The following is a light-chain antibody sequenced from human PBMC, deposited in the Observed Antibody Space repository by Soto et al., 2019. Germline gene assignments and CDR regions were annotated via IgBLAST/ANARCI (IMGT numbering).Light chain of an antibody. J-gene: IGKJ1*01. CDR3: HQYGRSPRT. V-gene: IGKV3-20*01. Sequence: EIVLTQSPDTLSLSPGERATLSCRASQSVNSQFFAWHQQKPGQAPRLLIHGASNRAAGIPDRFSGSGSGTDFTLTISRLEPEDFAVYYGHQYGRSPRTFGQGTKVEFK. CDR1: QSVNSQF. CDR2: GAS.